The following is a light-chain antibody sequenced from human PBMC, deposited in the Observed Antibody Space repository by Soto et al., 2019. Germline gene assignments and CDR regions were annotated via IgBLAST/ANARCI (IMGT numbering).Light chain of an antibody. CDR1: QSVSND. J-gene: IGKJ1*01. Sequence: ERVMTQSPATLSVSPGERATLSCRASQSVSNDLAWYQHKPGQAPRLLIYGASTRATGIPDRFSGSGSGTDFTLTIARLEPGDFAVYYCQQYGNSPQTFGQGTKVDIK. CDR3: QQYGNSPQT. CDR2: GAS. V-gene: IGKV3-20*01.